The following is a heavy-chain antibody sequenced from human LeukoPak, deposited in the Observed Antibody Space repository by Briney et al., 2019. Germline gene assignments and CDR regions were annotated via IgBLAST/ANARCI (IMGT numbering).Heavy chain of an antibody. D-gene: IGHD2-15*01. CDR3: AVLHYYAMDV. CDR2: ISWNSGTK. V-gene: IGHV3-9*01. CDR1: GFTFDDYA. J-gene: IGHJ6*02. Sequence: GGSLRLSCAASGFTFDDYAMHWVRQAPGKGLEWVSGISWNSGTKGYADSVKGRFTISRDNAKNSLYLQMNSLRGEDAALYYCAVLHYYAMDVWGQGTTVTVSS.